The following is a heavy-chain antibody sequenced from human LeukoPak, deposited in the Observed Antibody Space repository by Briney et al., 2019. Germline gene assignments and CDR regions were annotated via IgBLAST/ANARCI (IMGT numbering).Heavy chain of an antibody. V-gene: IGHV1-18*01. CDR3: ARESLYDSSGYYLGHNWFDP. J-gene: IGHJ5*02. D-gene: IGHD3-22*01. CDR2: ISAYNGNT. Sequence: ASVKVSCKASGYTFTSYGISWVRQAPGQGLEWMGWISAYNGNTNYAQKLQGRVTMTTDTSTSTAYMELRSLRSDDTAVYYCARESLYDSSGYYLGHNWFDPWGQGTLVTVSS. CDR1: GYTFTSYG.